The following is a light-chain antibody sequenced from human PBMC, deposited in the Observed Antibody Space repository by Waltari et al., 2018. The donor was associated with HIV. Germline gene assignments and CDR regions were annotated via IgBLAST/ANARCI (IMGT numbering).Light chain of an antibody. CDR1: RSNIGTNT. J-gene: IGLJ3*02. CDR3: AAWEDRRDGQGV. CDR2: NDK. V-gene: IGLV1-44*01. Sequence: QSVLTQPPSASGTPGQRVTISCSGTRSNIGTNTVNWYHIIPGTAPKLLIYNDKQRPAGVRDRVPGPRYGTPASLAISCVQSEDEADYNCAAWEDRRDGQGVFGGGTTLTVL.